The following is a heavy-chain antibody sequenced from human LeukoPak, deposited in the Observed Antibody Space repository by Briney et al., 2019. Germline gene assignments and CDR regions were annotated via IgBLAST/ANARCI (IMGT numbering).Heavy chain of an antibody. J-gene: IGHJ6*02. CDR3: ARDGYCSGVRCHNDYYYGVDV. V-gene: IGHV3-11*01. D-gene: IGHD2-15*01. Sequence: GGSLRLSCAASGFTFSDYYMSWIRQAPGKGLEWLSYMGSSDSTRYYADSVKGRFTISRDNAENSLYLQINSLRAEDTAVYYCARDGYCSGVRCHNDYYYGVDVWGQGTTVTVSS. CDR1: GFTFSDYY. CDR2: MGSSDSTR.